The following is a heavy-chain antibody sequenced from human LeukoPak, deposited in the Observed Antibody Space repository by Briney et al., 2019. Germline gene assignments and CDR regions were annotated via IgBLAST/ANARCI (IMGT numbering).Heavy chain of an antibody. CDR2: ISAYNGNT. CDR3: ARVRSYGSGAIYYYYYMDV. Sequence: ASVKVSCKASGYTFTSYGISWVRQAPGQGLEWMGWISAYNGNTNYAQKLQGRVTMTTDTSTSTAYMELRSLRSDDTAVYYCARVRSYGSGAIYYYYYMDVWGKGTTVTVSS. J-gene: IGHJ6*03. V-gene: IGHV1-18*01. D-gene: IGHD3-10*01. CDR1: GYTFTSYG.